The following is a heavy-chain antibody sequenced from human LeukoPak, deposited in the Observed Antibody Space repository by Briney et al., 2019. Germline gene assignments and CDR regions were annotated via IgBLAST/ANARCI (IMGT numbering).Heavy chain of an antibody. CDR1: GFTFSSYW. V-gene: IGHV3-74*01. J-gene: IGHJ4*02. Sequence: GGSLRLSCAASGFTFSSYWMHWVRQAPGKGLVWVSRINSDGSSTSYADSVKGRFTISRDNAKNTLYLQTNSLRAEDTAVYYCAREPVAGHFDYWGQGTLVTVSS. CDR3: AREPVAGHFDY. D-gene: IGHD6-19*01. CDR2: INSDGSST.